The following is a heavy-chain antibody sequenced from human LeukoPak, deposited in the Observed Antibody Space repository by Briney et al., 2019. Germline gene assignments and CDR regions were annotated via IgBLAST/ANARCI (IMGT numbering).Heavy chain of an antibody. V-gene: IGHV3-53*01. CDR1: GGSFSGYY. J-gene: IGHJ3*02. CDR2: TYTGGST. D-gene: IGHD4-23*01. CDR3: ARVDVVTVGKNAFDI. Sequence: ETLSLTCAVYGGSFSGYYWSWVRQAPGKGLEWVSVTYTGGSTNYADSVKGRFSISRDNSKNTLYLQMNSLRAEDTAVYYCARVDVVTVGKNAFDIWGQGTMVTVSS.